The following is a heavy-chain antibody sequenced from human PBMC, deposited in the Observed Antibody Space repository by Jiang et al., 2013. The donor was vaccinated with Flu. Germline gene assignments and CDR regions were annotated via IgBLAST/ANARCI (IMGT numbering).Heavy chain of an antibody. CDR1: GYTFTGYY. CDR2: TNPNSGGT. Sequence: AEVKKPGASVKVSCKASGYTFTGYYMHWVRQAPGQGLEWMGWTNPNSGGTNYAQKFQGWVTMTRDTSISTAYMELSRLRSDDTAVYYCARDIYGSGAYGGAEYYFDYWGQGTPGHRLL. CDR3: ARDIYGSGAYGGAEYYFDY. J-gene: IGHJ4*02. V-gene: IGHV1-2*04. D-gene: IGHD3-10*01.